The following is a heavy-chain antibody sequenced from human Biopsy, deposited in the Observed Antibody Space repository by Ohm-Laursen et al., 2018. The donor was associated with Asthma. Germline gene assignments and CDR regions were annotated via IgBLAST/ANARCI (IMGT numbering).Heavy chain of an antibody. J-gene: IGHJ4*02. CDR3: PKDVFPGWEVRRGPDY. CDR2: ISFDGSNK. V-gene: IGHV3-30*18. CDR1: GFTFSNYG. D-gene: IGHD1-26*01. Sequence: SLRLSRAASGFTFSNYGMHWVRQAPGKGLDWVAVISFDGSNKNYTDSVKGRFTISRDNSRNTLHLQMNSLRAEDTAVYYCPKDVFPGWEVRRGPDYWGQGTLVTVSA.